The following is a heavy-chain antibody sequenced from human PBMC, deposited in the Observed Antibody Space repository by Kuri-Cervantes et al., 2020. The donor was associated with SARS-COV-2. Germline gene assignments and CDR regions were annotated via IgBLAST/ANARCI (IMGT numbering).Heavy chain of an antibody. V-gene: IGHV3-64*04. CDR3: TTGQWLVSGGNY. CDR1: GFTFSSYA. CDR2: ISSNGGST. J-gene: IGHJ4*02. D-gene: IGHD6-19*01. Sequence: GESLKISCSASGFTFSSYAMHWVRQAPGKGLEYVSAISSNGGSTYYANSVKGRFTISRDNSKNTLYLQMNSLKTEDTAVYYCTTGQWLVSGGNYWGQGTLVTVSS.